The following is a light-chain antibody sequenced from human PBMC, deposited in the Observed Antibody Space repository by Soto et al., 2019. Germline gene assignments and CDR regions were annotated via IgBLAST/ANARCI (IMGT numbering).Light chain of an antibody. J-gene: IGKJ5*01. V-gene: IGKV1-16*02. CDR1: QGISNY. CDR3: QHYNTHPIT. CDR2: AAS. Sequence: DIQMTQSPSSLSASVGDRVTITCRASQGISNYVAWFQQKPGKAPKSLIYAASSLRSGVPSKFTGSGSRTDFTLTISNLQPEDSATYYCQHYNTHPITFGQGTRLEI.